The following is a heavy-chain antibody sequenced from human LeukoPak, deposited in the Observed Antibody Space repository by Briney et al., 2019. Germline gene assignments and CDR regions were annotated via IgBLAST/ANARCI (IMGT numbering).Heavy chain of an antibody. D-gene: IGHD6-19*01. CDR1: GFTFSNSG. CDR2: ITGNDKTT. J-gene: IGHJ4*02. Sequence: GGSLRLSCAASGFTFSNSGMSWVRQAPGKGLEWVSAITGNDKTTYYADSVKGRFTISRDNSKNTLYLQMNSLRAEDTAVYYCAKKVSVSSGWYSDYWGQGTLVTVSS. CDR3: AKKVSVSSGWYSDY. V-gene: IGHV3-23*01.